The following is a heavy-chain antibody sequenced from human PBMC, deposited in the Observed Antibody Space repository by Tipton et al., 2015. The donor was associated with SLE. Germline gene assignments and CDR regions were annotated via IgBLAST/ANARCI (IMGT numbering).Heavy chain of an antibody. CDR1: GYSISSYY. V-gene: IGHV4-59*01. CDR3: ARAVGAAFDY. Sequence: PGLVKPSETLSLNCTVSGYSISSYYWGWIRQSPGRGLEWIGYIDYRGNTHYDPSLRSRVTISVDTSKNQFSLKLTSVTAADTAIYYCARAVGAAFDYWGQGTLVTVSS. J-gene: IGHJ4*02. CDR2: IDYRGNT. D-gene: IGHD1-26*01.